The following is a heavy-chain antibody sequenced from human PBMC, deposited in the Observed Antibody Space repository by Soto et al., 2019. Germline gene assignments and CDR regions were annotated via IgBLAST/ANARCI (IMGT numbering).Heavy chain of an antibody. CDR2: IYSDGTT. V-gene: IGHV4-4*07. CDR1: GGSISGYY. D-gene: IGHD2-2*01. J-gene: IGHJ6*02. Sequence: SETLSLTCTVSGGSISGYYWSWVRQPAGKGLEWVGRIYSDGTTNYSPSLKSRVTMSLDTSKDQFPLHLNSVTAADTAVCYCSRVGCSNSKCYTRGMDVWGQGTTVTVSS. CDR3: SRVGCSNSKCYTRGMDV.